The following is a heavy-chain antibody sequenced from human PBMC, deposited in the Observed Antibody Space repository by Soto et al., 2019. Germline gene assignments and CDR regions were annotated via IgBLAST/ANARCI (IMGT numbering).Heavy chain of an antibody. V-gene: IGHV3-30*18. D-gene: IGHD6-19*01. CDR2: ISYDGSNK. J-gene: IGHJ4*02. CDR1: GFTFSSYG. CDR3: AKVVAVAGPFDY. Sequence: PGGSLRLSCAAPGFTFSSYGMHWVRQAPGKGLEWVAVISYDGSNKYYADSVKGRFTISRDNSKNTLYLQMNSLRAEDTAVYYCAKVVAVAGPFDYWGQGTLVTVSS.